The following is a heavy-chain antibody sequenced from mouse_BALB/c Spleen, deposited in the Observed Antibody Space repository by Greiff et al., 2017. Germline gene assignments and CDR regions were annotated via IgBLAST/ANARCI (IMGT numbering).Heavy chain of an antibody. CDR1: GFTFSSYA. D-gene: IGHD1-1*01. Sequence: EVQGVESGGGLVKPGGSLKLSCAASGFTFSSYAMSWVRQTPEKRLEWVASISSGGSTYYPDSVKGRFTISRDNARNTLYLQMSSLKSEDTAMYYCARDKFITRYFDYWGQGTTLTVSS. V-gene: IGHV5-6-5*01. CDR3: ARDKFITRYFDY. CDR2: ISSGGST. J-gene: IGHJ2*01.